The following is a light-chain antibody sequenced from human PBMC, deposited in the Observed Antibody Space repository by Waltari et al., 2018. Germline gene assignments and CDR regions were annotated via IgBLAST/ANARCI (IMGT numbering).Light chain of an antibody. CDR1: QSVSNSY. Sequence: DIVLTQSPGTLPLSPGERATLPCRASQSVSNSYLAWYQQKPGQAPRLLIYGASTRATGIPDRFSGSGSGTDFTLTISRLEPEDFAVYYCQQYGTSPTFGQGTKVEIK. J-gene: IGKJ1*01. CDR3: QQYGTSPT. V-gene: IGKV3-20*01. CDR2: GAS.